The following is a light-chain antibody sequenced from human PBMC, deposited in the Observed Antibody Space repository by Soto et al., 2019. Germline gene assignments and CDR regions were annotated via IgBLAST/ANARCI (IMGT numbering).Light chain of an antibody. CDR1: SSNIGSNT. CDR2: SNN. CDR3: AEWDDSLNGYV. J-gene: IGLJ1*01. V-gene: IGLV1-44*01. Sequence: SVLTQPPSASGTPGQRVTISCSGSSSNIGSNTVNWYQQLPGTAPKLLIYSNNQRPSGVPDRFSGSKSGTSASLAISGLQSEDEADYYCAEWDDSLNGYVFGTGTKVTV.